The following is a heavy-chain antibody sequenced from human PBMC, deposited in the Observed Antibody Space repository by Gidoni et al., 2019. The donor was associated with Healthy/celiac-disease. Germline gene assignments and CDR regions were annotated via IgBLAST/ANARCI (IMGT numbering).Heavy chain of an antibody. Sequence: EVQLLESGGGLVQPGGSLHLSCASSAFTFSSYAMSWVRQAPGKVLEWVSAISGSGGSTYYADSVKGRFTISRDNSKNTMYLQMNSLRAEDTAVYYCAKDPLEEKWELLGGFDYWGQGTLVTVSS. D-gene: IGHD1-26*01. J-gene: IGHJ4*02. CDR2: ISGSGGST. CDR3: AKDPLEEKWELLGGFDY. V-gene: IGHV3-23*01. CDR1: AFTFSSYA.